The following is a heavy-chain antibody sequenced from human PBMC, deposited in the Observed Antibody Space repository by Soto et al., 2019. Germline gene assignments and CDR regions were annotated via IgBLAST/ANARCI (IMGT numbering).Heavy chain of an antibody. J-gene: IGHJ4*02. CDR1: GFTFSSYD. Sequence: GSLRLSCAASGFTFSSYDMSWVRQAPGKGLEGVSVISGSGRNTFYADSVKGRFTISRDDSNSTLFLQMSTLRAEDTAIYYCAKSHFPIAASRQPHFDHWGQGALVTVSS. V-gene: IGHV3-23*01. D-gene: IGHD6-13*01. CDR3: AKSHFPIAASRQPHFDH. CDR2: ISGSGRNT.